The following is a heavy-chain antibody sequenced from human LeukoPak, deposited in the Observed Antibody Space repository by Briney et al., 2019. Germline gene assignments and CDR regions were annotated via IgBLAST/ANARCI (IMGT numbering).Heavy chain of an antibody. V-gene: IGHV3-48*02. D-gene: IGHD4-23*01. CDR2: IGSSGSTV. CDR3: ARDTLEYSNSPDALDI. CDR1: GFTFDTYW. J-gene: IGHJ3*02. Sequence: GGSLRLSCAASGFTFDTYWMSWVRQAPGKGLEWVSYIGSSGSTVYYADSVKGRFTISRDNAKNSLYMQMESLRDEDTAIYYCARDTLEYSNSPDALDIWGQGTMVTVSS.